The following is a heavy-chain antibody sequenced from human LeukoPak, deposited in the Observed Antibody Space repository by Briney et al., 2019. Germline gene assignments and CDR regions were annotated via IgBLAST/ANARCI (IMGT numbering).Heavy chain of an antibody. Sequence: ASVKVSCKASGYTFTGYYMHWVRQAPGQGLEWMGWINPNSGGTNYAQKFQGRVTVTRDTSISTAYMELSRLRSDDTAVYYCARPPYDILTGYHFDYWGQGTLVTVSS. CDR3: ARPPYDILTGYHFDY. J-gene: IGHJ4*02. CDR1: GYTFTGYY. D-gene: IGHD3-9*01. CDR2: INPNSGGT. V-gene: IGHV1-2*02.